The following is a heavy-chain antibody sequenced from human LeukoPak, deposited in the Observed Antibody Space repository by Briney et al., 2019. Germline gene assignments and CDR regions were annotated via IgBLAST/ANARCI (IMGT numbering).Heavy chain of an antibody. CDR3: AKDHLTVTQRNRVDY. Sequence: GGSLRLSCAASGFTFSSYGMHWVRQAPGKGLEWVAFIRYDGSNKYYADSVKGRFTISRDNSKNTLYLQMNSLRAEDTAVYYCAKDHLTVTQRNRVDYWGQGTLVTVS. V-gene: IGHV3-30*02. CDR2: IRYDGSNK. J-gene: IGHJ4*02. D-gene: IGHD4-11*01. CDR1: GFTFSSYG.